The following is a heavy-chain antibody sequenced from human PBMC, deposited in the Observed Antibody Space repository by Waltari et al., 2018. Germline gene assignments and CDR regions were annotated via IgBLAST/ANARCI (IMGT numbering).Heavy chain of an antibody. J-gene: IGHJ5*02. V-gene: IGHV3-23*01. CDR2: ISGSGDDT. Sequence: EIQLLESGGGLVQPGGSLRLSCAASGYIFSNYAMSWVRQATGRGLEWVSSISGSGDDTYYADSVRGRFTISRDNSRGTLYLQMNSLRVEDTALYYCANPGTGILPRPNWFDPWGPGTLVTVSS. CDR3: ANPGTGILPRPNWFDP. D-gene: IGHD6-6*01. CDR1: GYIFSNYA.